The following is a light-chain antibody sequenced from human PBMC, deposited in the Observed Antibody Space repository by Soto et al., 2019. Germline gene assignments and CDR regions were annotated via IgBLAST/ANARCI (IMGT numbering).Light chain of an antibody. Sequence: QSVLTQPPSASGTPGQSVTISCSGSTSNIGSNYVSWYQQLPGTAPKLLIYSNNQRPSGVPDRFSGSKSGTSASLAISGLRSEDEADYYCAAWDDSRSAVFGGGTKLTVL. J-gene: IGLJ3*02. CDR1: TSNIGSNY. V-gene: IGLV1-47*02. CDR2: SNN. CDR3: AAWDDSRSAV.